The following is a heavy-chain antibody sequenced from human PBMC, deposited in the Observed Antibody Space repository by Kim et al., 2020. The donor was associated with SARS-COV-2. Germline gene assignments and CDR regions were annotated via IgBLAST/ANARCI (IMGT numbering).Heavy chain of an antibody. J-gene: IGHJ5*02. CDR2: INPSGGST. Sequence: ASVKVSCKASGYTFTSYYMHWVRQAPGQGLEWMGIINPSGGSTSYAQKFQGRVTMTRDTSTSTVYMELSSLRSEDTAVYYCARVGDTYYYGSGSYDWFDPWGQGTLVTVSS. CDR3: ARVGDTYYYGSGSYDWFDP. D-gene: IGHD3-10*01. V-gene: IGHV1-46*01. CDR1: GYTFTSYY.